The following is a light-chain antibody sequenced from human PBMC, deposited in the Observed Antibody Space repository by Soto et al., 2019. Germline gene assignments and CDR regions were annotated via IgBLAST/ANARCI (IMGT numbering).Light chain of an antibody. Sequence: EIVMTQSPATLSVSPGERATLSCRASQSVSSNLAWYQQKPGQAPRLLIYGASTRATGIQARFSGSGSGTEFTLTISSLQSEDVAVYYCQQYNNGPPWTFGQGTKVEIK. CDR2: GAS. CDR1: QSVSSN. V-gene: IGKV3-15*01. J-gene: IGKJ1*01. CDR3: QQYNNGPPWT.